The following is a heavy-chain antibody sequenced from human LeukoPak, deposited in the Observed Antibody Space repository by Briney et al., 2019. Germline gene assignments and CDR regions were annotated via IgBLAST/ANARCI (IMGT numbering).Heavy chain of an antibody. V-gene: IGHV1-18*01. D-gene: IGHD4-17*01. J-gene: IGHJ2*01. Sequence: GASVKVSCKASGYTFTSYGISWVRQAPGQGLEWMGWISAYNGNTNYAQKLQGRVTTTTDTSTSTAYMELRSLRSDDTAVYYCARRNGDYYYWYFDLWGRGTLVTVSS. CDR3: ARRNGDYYYWYFDL. CDR1: GYTFTSYG. CDR2: ISAYNGNT.